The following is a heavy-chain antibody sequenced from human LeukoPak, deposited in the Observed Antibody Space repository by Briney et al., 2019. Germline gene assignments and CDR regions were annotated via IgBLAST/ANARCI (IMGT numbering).Heavy chain of an antibody. CDR1: GFTFGSYW. D-gene: IGHD2-2*01. CDR2: IKGDGSRA. V-gene: IGHV3-74*01. CDR3: AKAGLPAALDY. J-gene: IGHJ4*02. Sequence: GGSLRLSCAASGFTFGSYWMFWARQGPGKGLEWVSQIKGDGSRADYADSVKGRFTISRDNARNTLSLELTSLRTEDTAVYYCAKAGLPAALDYWGQGTLVTVSS.